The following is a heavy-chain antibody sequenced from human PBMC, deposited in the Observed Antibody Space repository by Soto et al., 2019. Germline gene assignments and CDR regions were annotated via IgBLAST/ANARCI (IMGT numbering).Heavy chain of an antibody. CDR1: GGSLSSGSFF. CDR2: IYFTGTS. V-gene: IGHV4-39*02. D-gene: IGHD6-19*01. J-gene: IGHJ4*02. Sequence: PSETLSRTCTVSGGSLSSGSFFWGWIRQPPGKGLEWIGHIYFTGTSSYSPSLKSRVTMFVDTSKNNFSLRLTSVTAADTAVYYCVRREAVAGSQFDFWGQGTLVTVSS. CDR3: VRREAVAGSQFDF.